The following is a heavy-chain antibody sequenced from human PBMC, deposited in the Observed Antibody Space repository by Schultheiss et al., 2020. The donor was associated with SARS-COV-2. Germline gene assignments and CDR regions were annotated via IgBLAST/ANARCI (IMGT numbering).Heavy chain of an antibody. CDR3: ARAVVVVAAIDY. CDR1: GFTFSSYA. Sequence: GGSLRLSCAASGFTFSSYAMHWVRQAPGKGLEWVSSISSSSSYIYYADSVKGRFTISRDNSKNTLSLQMNSLRAEDTAVYYCARAVVVVAAIDYWGQGTLVTVSS. CDR2: ISSSSSYI. D-gene: IGHD2-15*01. J-gene: IGHJ4*02. V-gene: IGHV3-21*01.